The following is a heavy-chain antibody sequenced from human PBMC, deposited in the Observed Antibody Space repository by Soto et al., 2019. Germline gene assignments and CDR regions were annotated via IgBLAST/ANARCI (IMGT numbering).Heavy chain of an antibody. D-gene: IGHD2-2*01. CDR1: GFTFSGSA. J-gene: IGHJ6*03. V-gene: IGHV3-73*01. CDR3: TRHGGYCSSTSCSSIYYYYMAV. Sequence: GGSLRLSCAASGFTFSGSAMHWVRQASGKGLEWVGRIRSKANSYATAYAASVKGRFTISRDDSKNTAYLQMNSLKTEDTAVYYCTRHGGYCSSTSCSSIYYYYMAVWGKGTTVTVSS. CDR2: IRSKANSYAT.